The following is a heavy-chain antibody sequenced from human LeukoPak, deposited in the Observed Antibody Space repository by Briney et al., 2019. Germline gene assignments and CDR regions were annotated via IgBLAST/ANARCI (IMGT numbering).Heavy chain of an antibody. J-gene: IGHJ4*02. V-gene: IGHV4-34*01. D-gene: IGHD3-10*01. Sequence: SETLSLTCAVYGGSFSGYYWSWIRQPPGKGLEWIGEINHSGSTNYNPSLKSRVTISVDTSKNQFSLKLSSVTAADTAVYYCARFAVRGVNSKTFFDYWGQGTLVTVSS. CDR2: INHSGST. CDR3: ARFAVRGVNSKTFFDY. CDR1: GGSFSGYY.